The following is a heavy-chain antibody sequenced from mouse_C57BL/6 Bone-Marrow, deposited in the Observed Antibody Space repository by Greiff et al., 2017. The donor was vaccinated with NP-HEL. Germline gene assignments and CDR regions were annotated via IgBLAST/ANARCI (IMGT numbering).Heavy chain of an antibody. CDR2: ISSGGSYT. CDR1: GFTFSSYG. D-gene: IGHD2-12*01. V-gene: IGHV5-6*02. Sequence: EVMLVESGGDLVKPGGSLKLSCAASGFTFSSYGMSWVRQTPDTRLEWVATISSGGSYTYYPDSVKGRFTISRDNAKNTLYLQMSSLKSEDTAMYYCARHYISKRYYAMDYWGQGTSVTVSS. CDR3: ARHYISKRYYAMDY. J-gene: IGHJ4*01.